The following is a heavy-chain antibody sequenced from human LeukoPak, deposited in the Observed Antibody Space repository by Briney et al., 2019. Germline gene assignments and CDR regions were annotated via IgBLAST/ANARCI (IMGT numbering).Heavy chain of an antibody. CDR3: ARVLYNWNDPYYFDY. CDR1: GYTFTGYY. D-gene: IGHD1-1*01. V-gene: IGHV1-2*02. CDR2: INPNSGGT. J-gene: IGHJ4*02. Sequence: ASVKVSCKASGYTFTGYYMRWVRQAPGQGLEWMGWINPNSGGTNYAQKFQGRVTMTRDTSISTAYMELSRLRSDDTAVYYCARVLYNWNDPYYFDYWGQGTLVTVSS.